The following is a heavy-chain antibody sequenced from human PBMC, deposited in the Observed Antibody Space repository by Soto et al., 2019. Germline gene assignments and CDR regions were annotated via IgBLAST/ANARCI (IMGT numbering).Heavy chain of an antibody. CDR3: AKDLFSLYCSSTSCYSGY. CDR1: GFTFDDYT. Sequence: PGGSLRLSCAASGFTFDDYTMHWVRQAPGKGLEWVSLISCSGGSTYYADSVKGRFTISRDNSKNTLYLQMNSLRAEDTAVYYCAKDLFSLYCSSTSCYSGYWGQGTLVTVSS. V-gene: IGHV3-43*01. CDR2: ISCSGGST. D-gene: IGHD2-2*01. J-gene: IGHJ4*02.